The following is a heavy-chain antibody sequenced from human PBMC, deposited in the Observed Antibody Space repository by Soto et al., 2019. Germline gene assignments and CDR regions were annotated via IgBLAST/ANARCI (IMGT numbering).Heavy chain of an antibody. CDR3: ARLAPTKWVDY. D-gene: IGHD2-8*01. CDR2: IYYSGST. CDR1: GGSISSSSYY. V-gene: IGHV4-61*05. Sequence: PSETLSLTCTVSGGSISSSSYYWSWIRQPPGKGLEWIGYIYYSGSTNYNPSLKSRVTISVDTSKNQFSLKLSSVTAADTAVYYCARLAPTKWVDYWGQGTLVTVSS. J-gene: IGHJ4*02.